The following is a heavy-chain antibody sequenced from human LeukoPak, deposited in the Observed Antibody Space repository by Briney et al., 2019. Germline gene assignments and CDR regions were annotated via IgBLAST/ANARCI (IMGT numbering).Heavy chain of an antibody. CDR1: GYTFTSYD. D-gene: IGHD1-26*01. CDR2: MYPNSGNT. V-gene: IGHV1-8*01. Sequence: ASVKVSCKASGYTFTSYDINWVRQATGQGLEWMGWMYPNSGNTGYAQKFQGRVTMTRNTSISTAYMELSSLRSEDTAVYYCARPLSGSSEYFQHWGQGTLVTVSS. CDR3: ARPLSGSSEYFQH. J-gene: IGHJ1*01.